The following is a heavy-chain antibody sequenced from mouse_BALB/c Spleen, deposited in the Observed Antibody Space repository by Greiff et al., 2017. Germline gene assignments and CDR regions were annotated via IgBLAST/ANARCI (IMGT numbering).Heavy chain of an antibody. CDR1: GYTFSSYW. D-gene: IGHD2-3*01. Sequence: QVQLKQSGAELMKPGASVKISCKATGYTFSSYWIEWVKQRPGHGLEWIGEILPGSGSTNYNEKFKGKATFTADTSSNTAYMQLSSLTSEDSAVYYCARDDGSYYYAMDYWGQGTSVTVSS. CDR3: ARDDGSYYYAMDY. V-gene: IGHV1-9*01. CDR2: ILPGSGST. J-gene: IGHJ4*01.